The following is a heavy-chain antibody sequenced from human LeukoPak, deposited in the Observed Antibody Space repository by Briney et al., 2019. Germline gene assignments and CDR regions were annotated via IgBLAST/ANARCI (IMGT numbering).Heavy chain of an antibody. Sequence: GASVKVSCKASGYNFAVYGMTWVRQAPGQGLEWMGWINPNSGGTNYAQKFQGRVTMTRDTSISTAYMELSRLRSDDTAVYYCARDLGFSEYYYDSSGVITNDYWGQGTLVTVSS. J-gene: IGHJ4*02. D-gene: IGHD3-22*01. CDR3: ARDLGFSEYYYDSSGVITNDY. CDR1: GYNFAVYG. CDR2: INPNSGGT. V-gene: IGHV1-2*02.